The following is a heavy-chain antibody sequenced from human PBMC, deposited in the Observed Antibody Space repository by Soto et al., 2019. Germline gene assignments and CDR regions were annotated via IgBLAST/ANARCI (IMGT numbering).Heavy chain of an antibody. CDR2: INPNSGST. V-gene: IGHV1-2*02. J-gene: IGHJ4*02. Sequence: ASVKVSCKDSGYTITGYYMHWVRQAPGQGLEWMGWINPNSGSTYYADSVKGRFTISRDNSKNTLYLQMNSLRAEDTAVYYCARDRYPFDYWGQGTLVTVSS. CDR3: ARDRYPFDY. D-gene: IGHD1-26*01. CDR1: GYTITGYY.